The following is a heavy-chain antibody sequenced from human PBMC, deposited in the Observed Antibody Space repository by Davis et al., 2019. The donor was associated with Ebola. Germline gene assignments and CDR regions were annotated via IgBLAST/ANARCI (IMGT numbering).Heavy chain of an antibody. D-gene: IGHD6-19*01. CDR1: GYTFTSYY. Sequence: ASVKVSCKASGYTFTSYYMHWVRQAPGQGLEWMGIINPSGGSTSYAQKLQGRVTMTTDTSTSTAYMELRSLRSDDTAVYYCARGETFSGWYVYWGQGTLVTVSS. J-gene: IGHJ4*02. CDR3: ARGETFSGWYVY. V-gene: IGHV1-46*01. CDR2: INPSGGST.